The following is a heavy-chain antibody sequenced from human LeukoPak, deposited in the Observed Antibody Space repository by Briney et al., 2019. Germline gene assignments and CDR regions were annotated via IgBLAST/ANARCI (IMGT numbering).Heavy chain of an antibody. Sequence: PGGSLRLSCAASGLTVSRKYLTWVRQAPGKGLEWVSVISSGGSTYYADSVRGRFTISRDNSKNTLYLQMNNLRVEDTALYYCATRPEGNDLPFFDFWGQGTLVTVSS. D-gene: IGHD5-12*01. J-gene: IGHJ4*02. CDR2: ISSGGST. V-gene: IGHV3-66*01. CDR1: GLTVSRKY. CDR3: ATRPEGNDLPFFDF.